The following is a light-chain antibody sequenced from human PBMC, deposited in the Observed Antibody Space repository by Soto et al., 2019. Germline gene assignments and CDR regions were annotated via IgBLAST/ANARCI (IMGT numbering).Light chain of an antibody. V-gene: IGKV3-11*01. CDR1: QSVSSY. Sequence: EIVLTQSPATLSLSPGERATLSCRASQSVSSYLAWYQQKRGQAPRLLIYDASNRATGIPARFSGSGAGTDFTLTISSLEPEDFAVYYCQQRSNWPHTFGQGTKLEIK. J-gene: IGKJ2*01. CDR3: QQRSNWPHT. CDR2: DAS.